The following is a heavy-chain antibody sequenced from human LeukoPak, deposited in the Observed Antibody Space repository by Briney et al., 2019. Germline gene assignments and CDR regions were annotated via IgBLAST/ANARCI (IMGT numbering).Heavy chain of an antibody. J-gene: IGHJ6*03. D-gene: IGHD6-13*01. CDR3: ARGPYSSSWSYYYYYMDV. CDR2: MNPNSGNT. Sequence: ASVKVSCKASGYTFTSYGINWVRQATGQGLEWMGWMNPNSGNTGYAQKFQGRVTMTRNTSISTAYMELSSLRSEDTAVYYCARGPYSSSWSYYYYYMDVWGKGTTVTISS. CDR1: GYTFTSYG. V-gene: IGHV1-8*01.